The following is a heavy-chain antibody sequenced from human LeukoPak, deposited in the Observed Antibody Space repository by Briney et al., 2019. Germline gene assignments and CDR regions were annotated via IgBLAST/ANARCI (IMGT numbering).Heavy chain of an antibody. D-gene: IGHD6-6*01. CDR3: AREYITSGRPFDP. CDR2: IYYSGST. J-gene: IGHJ5*02. Sequence: TSETLSLTCTVSSGSVSSSSYFWGWIRQPPGKGLEWIGTIYYSGSTYYSPSLKSRVTISVDTSKNQFSLTLSSVTAADTAVYYYAREYITSGRPFDPWGQGTLVTVSS. CDR1: SGSVSSSSYF. V-gene: IGHV4-39*02.